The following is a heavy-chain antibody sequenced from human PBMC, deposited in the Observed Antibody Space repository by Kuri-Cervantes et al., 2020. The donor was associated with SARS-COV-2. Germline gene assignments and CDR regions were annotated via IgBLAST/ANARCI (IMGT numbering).Heavy chain of an antibody. D-gene: IGHD5-18*01. CDR2: IIPIFGTA. J-gene: IGHJ4*02. CDR3: ARNLALGTAMFNFDY. Sequence: SVKVSCKASGGTFSSYAISWVRQAPGQGLEWMGGIIPIFGTANYAQKFQGRVTITTDESTSTAYMELSSLRSEDTAVYYCARNLALGTAMFNFDYWGQGTLVTVSS. CDR1: GGTFSSYA. V-gene: IGHV1-69*05.